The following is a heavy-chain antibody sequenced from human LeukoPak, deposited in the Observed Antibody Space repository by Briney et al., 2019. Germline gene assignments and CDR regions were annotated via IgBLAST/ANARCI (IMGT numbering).Heavy chain of an antibody. J-gene: IGHJ4*02. Sequence: GASVKVSCKASGYTFTSYGLSWVRQAPGQGLEWMGWISAYNGNRKYAQKFQDRVTMTTDTSTSTAYMELRSLRSDDTAVYYCAREYDSYGLYYFDYWGQGTLVTVSS. D-gene: IGHD5-18*01. V-gene: IGHV1-18*01. CDR1: GYTFTSYG. CDR2: ISAYNGNR. CDR3: AREYDSYGLYYFDY.